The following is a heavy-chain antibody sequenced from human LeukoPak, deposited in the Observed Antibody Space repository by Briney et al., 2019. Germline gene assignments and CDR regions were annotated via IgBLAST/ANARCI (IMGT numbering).Heavy chain of an antibody. J-gene: IGHJ4*02. V-gene: IGHV3-23*01. CDR2: ISGSGGST. D-gene: IGHD3-22*01. CDR3: AKELNYDSSGYSSPAFDY. CDR1: GFTFSSYA. Sequence: GGSLRLSCAASGFTFSSYAMSWVRQAPGKGLEWVSAISGSGGSTYYADSVKGRFTISRDNSKNTLYLQMNSLRAEDTAVYYCAKELNYDSSGYSSPAFDYWGQGTLVTVSS.